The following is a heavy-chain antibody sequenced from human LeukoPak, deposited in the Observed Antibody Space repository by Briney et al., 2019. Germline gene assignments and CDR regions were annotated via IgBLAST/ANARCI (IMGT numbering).Heavy chain of an antibody. Sequence: SVKVSCKASGGTFSSYAISWVRQAPGQGLEWMGGIIPIFGTANYAQKFQGRVTITADESTSTAYMELSSLRSEDTAVYYCARAGGLQYPGHYYYMDVWGKGTTVTVSS. CDR2: IIPIFGTA. CDR3: ARAGGLQYPGHYYYMDV. D-gene: IGHD4-11*01. V-gene: IGHV1-69*13. J-gene: IGHJ6*03. CDR1: GGTFSSYA.